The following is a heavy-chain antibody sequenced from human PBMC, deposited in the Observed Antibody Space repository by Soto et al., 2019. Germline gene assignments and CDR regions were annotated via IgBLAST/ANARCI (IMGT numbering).Heavy chain of an antibody. Sequence: GGSLRLSCAASGFTFSNAWMNWVRQAPGKGLEWVGRIKSKTDGGTTDYAAPVKGRFTISRDDSKNTLYLQMNSLKTEDTAVYYCTTDAPYDFWSGYYSISDYWGQGTLVTVSS. CDR2: IKSKTDGGTT. CDR3: TTDAPYDFWSGYYSISDY. J-gene: IGHJ4*02. D-gene: IGHD3-3*01. V-gene: IGHV3-15*07. CDR1: GFTFSNAW.